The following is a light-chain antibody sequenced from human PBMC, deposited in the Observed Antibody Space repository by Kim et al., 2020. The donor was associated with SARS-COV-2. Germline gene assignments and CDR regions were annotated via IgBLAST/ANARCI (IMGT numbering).Light chain of an antibody. J-gene: IGKJ2*03. CDR2: GAS. CDR3: QQYGSSPPFS. V-gene: IGKV3-20*01. Sequence: PGERAPLSSPASQSISTTYLAWYQHKPGQPPRLLIYGASRRATGIPDRFSGSGSGTDFTLTISRLEPEDFGVYYCQQYGSSPPFSLGQGTKLEI. CDR1: QSISTTY.